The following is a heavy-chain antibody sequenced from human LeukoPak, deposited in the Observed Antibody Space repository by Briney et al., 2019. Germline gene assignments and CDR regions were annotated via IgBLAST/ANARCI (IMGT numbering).Heavy chain of an antibody. J-gene: IGHJ3*02. D-gene: IGHD3-3*01. CDR3: ARDGYYDFWSGPSTDAFDI. CDR1: GYTFTSYG. Sequence: ASVKVSCKASGYTFTSYGISWVRQAPGQGLGWMAWISAYNGNTNYAQKLQGRVTMTTDTSTSTAYMELRSLRSDDTAVYYCARDGYYDFWSGPSTDAFDIWGQGTMVTVSS. CDR2: ISAYNGNT. V-gene: IGHV1-18*01.